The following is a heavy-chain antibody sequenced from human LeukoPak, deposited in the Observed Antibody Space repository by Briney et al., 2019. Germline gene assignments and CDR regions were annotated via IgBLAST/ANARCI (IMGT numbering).Heavy chain of an antibody. V-gene: IGHV1-18*01. D-gene: IGHD1-1*01. CDR2: ISAYNGNT. CDR3: ARVVRYGDYYCYGMDV. J-gene: IGHJ6*02. Sequence: GASVKVSCKASGYTFTSYGISWVRQAPGQGLEWMGWISAYNGNTNYAQKLQGRVTMTTDTSTSTAYMELRSLRSDDAAVYYCARVVRYGDYYCYGMDVWGQGTTVTVSS. CDR1: GYTFTSYG.